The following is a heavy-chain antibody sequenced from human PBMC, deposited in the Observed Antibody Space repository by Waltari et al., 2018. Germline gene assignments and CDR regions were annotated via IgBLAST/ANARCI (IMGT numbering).Heavy chain of an antibody. Sequence: QVQLVESGGGVVQPGRSLRLSCAASGFTFSTYALHWVRQAPGKGLGGVAVRLQDVINKYYADSVKGRITSARVNSKNTLYLQMNSLRAEYTATYFCARDRQSGGFRYDYWGQGTLVTVSS. V-gene: IGHV3-30*01. J-gene: IGHJ4*02. CDR3: ARDRQSGGFRYDY. CDR1: GFTFSTYA. CDR2: RLQDVINK. D-gene: IGHD1-1*01.